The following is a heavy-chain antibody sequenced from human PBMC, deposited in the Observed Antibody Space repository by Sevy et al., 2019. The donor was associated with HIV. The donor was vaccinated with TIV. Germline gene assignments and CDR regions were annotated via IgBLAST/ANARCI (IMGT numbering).Heavy chain of an antibody. D-gene: IGHD1-26*01. CDR3: ARARGGSYVDWLDP. V-gene: IGHV1-2*02. J-gene: IGHJ5*02. CDR1: GYTFTGYY. CDR2: INPKSGGT. Sequence: ASVKVSCKASGYTFTGYYMHWVRQAPGQGLEWMGWINPKSGGTNYAPKFQGRVTMTRDTSISTAYMELSRLRSDDTAVYYCARARGGSYVDWLDPWGQGTLVTVSS.